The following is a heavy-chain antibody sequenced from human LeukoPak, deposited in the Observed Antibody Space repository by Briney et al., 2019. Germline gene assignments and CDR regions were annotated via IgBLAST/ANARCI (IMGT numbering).Heavy chain of an antibody. CDR3: AREIQPPQSWPYYYDSSGKTFRAIDQTPFDY. CDR2: INTNTGNP. D-gene: IGHD3-22*01. V-gene: IGHV7-4-1*02. CDR1: GYTFTSYA. J-gene: IGHJ4*02. Sequence: GASVKVSCKASGYTFTSYAMNWVRQAPGQGLEWMGWINTNTGNPTYAQGFTGRFVFSLDTSVSTAYLQISSLKAEDTAVYYCAREIQPPQSWPYYYDSSGKTFRAIDQTPFDYWGQGTLVTVSS.